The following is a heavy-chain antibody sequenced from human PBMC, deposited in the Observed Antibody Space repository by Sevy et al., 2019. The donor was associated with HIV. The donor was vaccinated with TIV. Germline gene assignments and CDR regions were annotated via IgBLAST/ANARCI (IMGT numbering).Heavy chain of an antibody. CDR3: ANEPLTLISPPDS. CDR1: GDSISNSRYY. V-gene: IGHV4-39*01. D-gene: IGHD3-16*01. J-gene: IGHJ4*02. Sequence: SETLSLTCTVSGDSISNSRYYWGWIRQPPGKGLEWIGSVYYSGSTYYDPSLKSRVTLSIDTSKNQFLLKVNSVTATDTAVYYCANEPLTLISPPDSWGQGTLVTVSS. CDR2: VYYSGST.